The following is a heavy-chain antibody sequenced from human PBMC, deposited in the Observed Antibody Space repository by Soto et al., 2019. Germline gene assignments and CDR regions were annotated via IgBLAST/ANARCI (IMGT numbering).Heavy chain of an antibody. V-gene: IGHV3-30*18. CDR2: ISYDGSNK. Sequence: PGGSLRLSCAASGFTFRTYGMHWVRQAPGKGLEWVAVISYDGSNKYYEDSGKGRFTISRDNSKQTLYVRINSLRVDYTAVYYSAKVPAPNDAFDIWGQGTMVTVSS. CDR3: AKVPAPNDAFDI. CDR1: GFTFRTYG. J-gene: IGHJ3*02.